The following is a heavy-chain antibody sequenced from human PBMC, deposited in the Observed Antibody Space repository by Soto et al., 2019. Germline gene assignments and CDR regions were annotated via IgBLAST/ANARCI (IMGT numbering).Heavy chain of an antibody. D-gene: IGHD2-2*01. Sequence: QVQQVESGGGVVQPGRSLRLSCAASGFTFSSYAMHWVHQAPGKGLEWVAVISYDGSNKYYADSVKGRFTISRDNSKNTLYLQMNSLRAEDTAVYYCARDRTVVVPAAQIYYGMDVWGQGTTVTVSS. CDR3: ARDRTVVVPAAQIYYGMDV. J-gene: IGHJ6*02. V-gene: IGHV3-30-3*01. CDR2: ISYDGSNK. CDR1: GFTFSSYA.